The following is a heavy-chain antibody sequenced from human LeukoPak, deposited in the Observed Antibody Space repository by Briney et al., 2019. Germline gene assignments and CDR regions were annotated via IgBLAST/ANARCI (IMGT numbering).Heavy chain of an antibody. CDR2: IWYDGSNK. Sequence: GGSLRLSCAASGFTFNSYGMHWVRQAPGKGLEWVAVIWYDGSNKYYADSVKGRFTISRDNSKNTLYLQMNSLRAEDTAVYYCAREGVGASYFDYWGQGTLVTVSS. CDR3: AREGVGASYFDY. D-gene: IGHD1-26*01. V-gene: IGHV3-30*19. J-gene: IGHJ4*02. CDR1: GFTFNSYG.